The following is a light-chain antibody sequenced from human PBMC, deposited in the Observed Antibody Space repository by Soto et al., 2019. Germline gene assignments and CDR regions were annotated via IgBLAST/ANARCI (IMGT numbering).Light chain of an antibody. CDR1: QSISSW. CDR2: KAS. V-gene: IGKV1-5*03. J-gene: IGKJ1*01. CDR3: QQYNSYPWT. Sequence: DIQMTQSPSTLSASVGDRVTITCRASQSISSWLAWYQQEPGKAPKLLIYKASSLESGVPSRFSGSASGTEFTLTISSLQPDDFATYYCQQYNSYPWTFGQGTKVEIK.